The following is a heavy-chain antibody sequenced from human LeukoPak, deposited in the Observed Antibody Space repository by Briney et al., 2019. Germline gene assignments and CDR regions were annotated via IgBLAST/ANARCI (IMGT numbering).Heavy chain of an antibody. Sequence: SETLSLTCSVSGTSVRHTTHYWAWIRLSPGNGLEWVGGFYARGTTYYNPSLKSRVDISVDTSRNQFSLTLRSVTAADTAVYYCARHDGTGQYNPLDYRGLGTLVTVSS. J-gene: IGHJ4*02. D-gene: IGHD1-1*01. CDR2: FYARGTT. CDR3: ARHDGTGQYNPLDY. V-gene: IGHV4-39*01. CDR1: GTSVRHTTHY.